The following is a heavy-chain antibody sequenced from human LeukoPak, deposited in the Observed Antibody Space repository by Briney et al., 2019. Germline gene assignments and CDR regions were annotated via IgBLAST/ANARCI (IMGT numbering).Heavy chain of an antibody. CDR2: INHSGST. CDR1: GGSFSGYY. V-gene: IGHV4-34*01. D-gene: IGHD3-22*01. Sequence: PSETLSLTCAVYGGSFSGYYWSWIRQPPGKGLEWIGEINHSGSTNYNPSLKSRVTISVDTSKNQFSLKLSSVTAADTAVYYCARHRGWLLLRYFDYWGQGTLVTVSS. J-gene: IGHJ4*02. CDR3: ARHRGWLLLRYFDY.